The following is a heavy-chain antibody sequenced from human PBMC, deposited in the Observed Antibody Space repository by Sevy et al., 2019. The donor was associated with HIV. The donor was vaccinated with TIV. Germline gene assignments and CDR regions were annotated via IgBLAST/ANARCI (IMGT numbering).Heavy chain of an antibody. Sequence: ASVKVSCKASGYTFTSYGISWVRQAPGQGLEWMGWISAYNGNTNYAQKLQGRVTMTTDTSTSTAYMELRSLRSDDTAVYYCARERSTNWDRYGMDVWGQGTTVTVSS. CDR1: GYTFTSYG. CDR3: ARERSTNWDRYGMDV. J-gene: IGHJ6*02. D-gene: IGHD7-27*01. V-gene: IGHV1-18*01. CDR2: ISAYNGNT.